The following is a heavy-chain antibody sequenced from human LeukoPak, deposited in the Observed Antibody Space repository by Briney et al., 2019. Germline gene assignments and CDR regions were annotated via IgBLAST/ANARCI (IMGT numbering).Heavy chain of an antibody. D-gene: IGHD3-10*01. J-gene: IGHJ4*02. CDR2: INHSGST. Sequence: PSETLSLTCAVYGGSFSGYYWSWIRQPPGKGLEWIGEINHSGSTNYNPSLKSRVTISVDTSKNQFSLKLSSVTAADTAVYYCARGRANYYGSGSYDYWGQGTLVTVSS. V-gene: IGHV4-34*01. CDR1: GGSFSGYY. CDR3: ARGRANYYGSGSYDY.